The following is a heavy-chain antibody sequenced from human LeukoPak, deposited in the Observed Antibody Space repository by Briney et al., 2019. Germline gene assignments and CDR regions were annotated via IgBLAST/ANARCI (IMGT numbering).Heavy chain of an antibody. CDR1: GFTFSSYG. Sequence: PGGSLRLSCAASGFTFSSYGMTWVRQAPGKGLERVSYISSSSSTIYYADSVKGRFTISRDNAKNSLYLQLNSLRAEDTAVYYCARDGGYCSGGSCYDPRGDYWGQGTLVTVSS. D-gene: IGHD2-15*01. CDR3: ARDGGYCSGGSCYDPRGDY. J-gene: IGHJ4*02. CDR2: ISSSSSTI. V-gene: IGHV3-48*01.